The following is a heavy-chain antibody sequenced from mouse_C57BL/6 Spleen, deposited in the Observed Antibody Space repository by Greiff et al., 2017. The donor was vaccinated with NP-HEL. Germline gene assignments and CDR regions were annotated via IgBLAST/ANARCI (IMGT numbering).Heavy chain of an antibody. Sequence: QVQLQQPGAELVMPGASVKLSCKASGYTFTSYWMHWVKQRPGQGLEWIGEIDPSDSYTNYNQKFKGKSTLTVDKSSSTAYMQLSSLTSEDSAVYYCARKGPYYGSIWAFDYWGQGTTLTVSS. CDR3: ARKGPYYGSIWAFDY. V-gene: IGHV1-69*01. CDR1: GYTFTSYW. J-gene: IGHJ2*01. CDR2: IDPSDSYT. D-gene: IGHD1-1*01.